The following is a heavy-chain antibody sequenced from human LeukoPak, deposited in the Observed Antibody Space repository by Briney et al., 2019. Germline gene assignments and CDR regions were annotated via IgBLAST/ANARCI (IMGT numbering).Heavy chain of an antibody. J-gene: IGHJ4*02. CDR1: GFTFSSHA. CDR2: LSGSGYNT. V-gene: IGHV3-23*01. D-gene: IGHD4-17*01. CDR3: AKDPYGTPHFDY. Sequence: GGSLRLSCAASGFTFSSHALSWVRQAPGKGLEWASSLSGSGYNTYYADSVKGRFTISRDNSKNTVYLQMNSLGAEDTAVYYCAKDPYGTPHFDYWGQGTLVTVSS.